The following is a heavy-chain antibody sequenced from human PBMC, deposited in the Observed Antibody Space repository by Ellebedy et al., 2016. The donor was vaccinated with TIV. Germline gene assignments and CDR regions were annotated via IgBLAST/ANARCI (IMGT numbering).Heavy chain of an antibody. CDR3: AKRVTMVREVITYYHYAMDV. J-gene: IGHJ6*02. V-gene: IGHV3-23*01. CDR1: GFTFNSYA. D-gene: IGHD3-10*01. CDR2: LSASGGST. Sequence: GESLKISCVASGFTFNSYAMSWVRQAPGKGLEWVSSLSASGGSTYYADSVKGRFTISRDNSTNTLYLQMNSLRAEDTAVYYCAKRVTMVREVITYYHYAMDVWGQGTTVTVSS.